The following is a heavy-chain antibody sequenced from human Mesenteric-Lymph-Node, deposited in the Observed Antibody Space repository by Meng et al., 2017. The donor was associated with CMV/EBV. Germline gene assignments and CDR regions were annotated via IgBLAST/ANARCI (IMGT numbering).Heavy chain of an antibody. CDR3: ARAIFGVVVYYFDY. CDR2: IFHSGTT. J-gene: IGHJ4*02. D-gene: IGHD3-3*01. CDR1: GGSISSSSYY. V-gene: IGHV4-39*02. Sequence: GSLRLSCTVSGGSISSSSYYWGWIRQSPGKGLEWIGSIFHSGTTSYNPSLKSRVTISVDTSKNHFSLRLSSVTAADTAVYYCARAIFGVVVYYFDYWGQGTLVTVSS.